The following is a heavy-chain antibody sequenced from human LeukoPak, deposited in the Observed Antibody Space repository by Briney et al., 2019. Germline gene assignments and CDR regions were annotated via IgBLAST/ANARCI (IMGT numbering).Heavy chain of an antibody. CDR3: ARWLVPEVAFDI. D-gene: IGHD5-12*01. J-gene: IGHJ3*02. Sequence: PSETLSLTCTVSGGSLSSYYWSWIRQPAGKGLEWIGRVYTSGSTNYNPSLKSRVTMSIDTSKNQFSLGVSSVTAADTAVYYCARWLVPEVAFDIWGQGTMVTVSS. CDR1: GGSLSSYY. V-gene: IGHV4-4*07. CDR2: VYTSGST.